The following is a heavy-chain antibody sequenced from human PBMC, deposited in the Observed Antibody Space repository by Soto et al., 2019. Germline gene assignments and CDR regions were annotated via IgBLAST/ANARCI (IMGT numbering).Heavy chain of an antibody. D-gene: IGHD6-6*01. J-gene: IGHJ4*02. Sequence: QDTGQGLEWMGIINPSGGSTSYAQKFQGRVTMTRDTSTSTVYMELSSLRSEDTAVYYCARDTLQLVAFWGQRTLVLVS. CDR3: ARDTLQLVAF. V-gene: IGHV1-46*03. CDR2: INPSGGST.